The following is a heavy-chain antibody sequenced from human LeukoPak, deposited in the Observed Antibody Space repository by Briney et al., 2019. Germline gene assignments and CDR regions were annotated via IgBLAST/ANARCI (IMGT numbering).Heavy chain of an antibody. Sequence: GASVKVSCKASGFTFTVYYMHWVRQAPGQGLEWMGWINPNSGGTNYAQKFQGRVAMTGDTSIGTVYMELSRLTSDDTAVYYCARSRGYSAYDRFDYWGQGTLVTVSS. D-gene: IGHD5-12*01. V-gene: IGHV1-2*02. CDR1: GFTFTVYY. J-gene: IGHJ4*02. CDR2: INPNSGGT. CDR3: ARSRGYSAYDRFDY.